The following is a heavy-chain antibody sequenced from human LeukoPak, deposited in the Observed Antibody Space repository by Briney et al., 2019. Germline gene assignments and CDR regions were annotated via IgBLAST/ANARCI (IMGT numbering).Heavy chain of an antibody. Sequence: PSETLSLACGVYGGSFSGYYWSWIRQPPGKGLEWIGEINHSGSTNYNPSLKSRVTISVDTSKNQFSLKLSSVTAADTAVYYCARGTSWFDYWGQGTLVTVSP. V-gene: IGHV4-34*01. CDR3: ARGTSWFDY. CDR1: GGSFSGYY. J-gene: IGHJ4*02. CDR2: INHSGST.